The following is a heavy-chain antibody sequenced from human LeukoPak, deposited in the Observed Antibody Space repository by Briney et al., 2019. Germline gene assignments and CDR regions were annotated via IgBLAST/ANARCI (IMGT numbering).Heavy chain of an antibody. J-gene: IGHJ4*01. CDR3: ATGGAYDGNTYYWYLNY. V-gene: IGHV1-24*01. CDR1: GYILSQVS. D-gene: IGHD3-22*01. CDR2: FDPEEVET. Sequence: ASVTVSCKVSGYILSQVSIHWVRQTPGKGLEWMGGFDPEEVETIDAPNFQGRLTMTEDRSTDTAYLEPNSLTSDDTAVYYCATGGAYDGNTYYWYLNYWGQGTLVTVSS.